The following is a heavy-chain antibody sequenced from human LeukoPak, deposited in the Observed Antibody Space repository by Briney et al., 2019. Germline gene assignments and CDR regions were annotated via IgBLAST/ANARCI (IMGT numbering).Heavy chain of an antibody. CDR2: IGPDGTDT. Sequence: GGSLRLSCVASGITFSDVYMTWIRQAPGRAPEWVSYIGPDGTDTVYADSVKGRFTISRDNAQKSLYLQMNNLRADDTAVYYCARTARLLDYWGQGTLVTVSS. J-gene: IGHJ4*02. V-gene: IGHV3-11*01. CDR1: GITFSDVY. CDR3: ARTARLLDY.